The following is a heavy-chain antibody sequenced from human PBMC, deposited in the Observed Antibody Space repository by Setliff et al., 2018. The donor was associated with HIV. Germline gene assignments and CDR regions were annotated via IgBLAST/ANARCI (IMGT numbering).Heavy chain of an antibody. CDR2: IYYIGIT. J-gene: IGHJ4*02. CDR3: MRGRSITIFGVAYFDF. CDR1: GDSISRSSYY. Sequence: SETLSLTCTVSGDSISRSSYYWGWIRQPPGKGLEWIGNIYYIGITNYYPSLESRVTISVDMSNNQFSLKVTSVTAADTAVYYCMRGRSITIFGVAYFDFWGQGTLVTVSS. V-gene: IGHV4-39*07. D-gene: IGHD3-3*01.